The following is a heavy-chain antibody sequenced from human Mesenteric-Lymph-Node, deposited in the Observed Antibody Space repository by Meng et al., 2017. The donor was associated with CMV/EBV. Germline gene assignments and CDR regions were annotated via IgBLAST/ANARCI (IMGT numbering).Heavy chain of an antibody. V-gene: IGHV3-21*01. CDR3: ARELPTSLSDY. Sequence: GEPLKISCAASGFTFSSYSMNWVRQAPGKGVGWVSSISSSSSYIYYADSVKGRFTIPRDNAKNSLNLQRNSLRAEDTAVYYCARELPTSLSDYWGQGTLVTVSS. D-gene: IGHD3-10*01. CDR2: ISSSSSYI. CDR1: GFTFSSYS. J-gene: IGHJ4*02.